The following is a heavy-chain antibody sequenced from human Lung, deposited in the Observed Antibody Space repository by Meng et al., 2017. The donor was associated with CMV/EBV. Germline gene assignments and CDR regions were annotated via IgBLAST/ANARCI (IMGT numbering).Heavy chain of an antibody. CDR3: ARDPYATGWTG. CDR2: IYHSGGT. V-gene: IGHV4-4*02. CDR1: GGSISISTW. D-gene: IGHD6-19*01. J-gene: IGHJ4*02. Sequence: QMQLQDAGPGLGKPSGTLSLTCAVSGGSISISTWWSWVRQPPGKGLEWIGEIYHSGGTNYNPSLRGRVTISLDKSKNQFSLTLRSVTAADTAVYYCARDPYATGWTGWGQGTLVTVSS.